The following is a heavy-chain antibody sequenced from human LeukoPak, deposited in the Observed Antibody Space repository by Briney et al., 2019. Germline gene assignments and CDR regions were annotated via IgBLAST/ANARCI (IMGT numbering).Heavy chain of an antibody. J-gene: IGHJ4*02. Sequence: ASVKVSCKVSGYILTELSMHWVRQAPGKGLEWMGGFDPEDGETIYAQKFQGRVTMTEDTSTDTAYMELSSLRSEDTAVYYCATESRFSGYCYVVSFDYWGQGTLVTVFS. CDR2: FDPEDGET. CDR3: ATESRFSGYCYVVSFDY. D-gene: IGHD3-22*01. V-gene: IGHV1-24*01. CDR1: GYILTELS.